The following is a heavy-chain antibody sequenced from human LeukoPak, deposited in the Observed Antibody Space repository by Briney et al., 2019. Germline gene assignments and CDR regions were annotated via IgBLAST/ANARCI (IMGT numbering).Heavy chain of an antibody. CDR2: INPSSGGT. Sequence: ASVKVSCKASGYTFTGYYMHWVRQAPGQGLEWMGWINPSSGGTNYAQKFQGWVTMTRDTSISTAYMELSRLRSDDTAVYYCARDYYGYCSGGSCFEASDAFDIWGQGTMVTVSS. D-gene: IGHD2-15*01. CDR1: GYTFTGYY. J-gene: IGHJ3*02. CDR3: ARDYYGYCSGGSCFEASDAFDI. V-gene: IGHV1-2*04.